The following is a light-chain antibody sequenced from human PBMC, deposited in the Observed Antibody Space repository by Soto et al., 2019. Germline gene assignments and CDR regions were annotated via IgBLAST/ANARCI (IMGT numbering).Light chain of an antibody. CDR1: SSDVGAYNY. CDR3: LSYTTSDTFL. CDR2: EVS. V-gene: IGLV2-14*03. J-gene: IGLJ2*01. Sequence: QSVLTQPASVSGSPGQSITISCSGTSSDVGAYNYVSWYQQHPGKVSKLIIYEVSIRPSGVSDRFSGSKSANTASLTISGLRAEDEADYYCLSYTTSDTFLFGGGTKVTVL.